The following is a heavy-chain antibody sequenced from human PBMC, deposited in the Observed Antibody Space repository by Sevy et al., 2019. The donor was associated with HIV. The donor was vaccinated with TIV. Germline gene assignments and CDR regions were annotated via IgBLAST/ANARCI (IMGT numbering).Heavy chain of an antibody. CDR1: GYSFSSHW. J-gene: IGHJ4*02. CDR3: ARQKRSADFLDY. D-gene: IGHD2-21*02. Sequence: GESLKISCMASGYSFSSHWIGWVRQKPGKGLGWVGIIYPSDSETTYSPSFQGQVTISADKSINTAYLQWSSLKASDSAMYYCARQKRSADFLDYWGQGTLVTVSS. V-gene: IGHV5-51*01. CDR2: IYPSDSET.